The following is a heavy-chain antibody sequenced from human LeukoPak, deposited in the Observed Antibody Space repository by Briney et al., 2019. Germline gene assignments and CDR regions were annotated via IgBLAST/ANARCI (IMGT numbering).Heavy chain of an antibody. CDR1: GGSINSYY. Sequence: SETLSLTCTGSGGSINSYYWSWIRQPAGKGLDWIGRIYSSGSTNYNPSLKSRVSMSIDTSKNQFSLKLTSVTAADTAVYYCARGGKGKVVTMWGQGILVTVSS. CDR2: IYSSGST. J-gene: IGHJ4*02. V-gene: IGHV4-4*07. D-gene: IGHD4-23*01. CDR3: ARGGKGKVVTM.